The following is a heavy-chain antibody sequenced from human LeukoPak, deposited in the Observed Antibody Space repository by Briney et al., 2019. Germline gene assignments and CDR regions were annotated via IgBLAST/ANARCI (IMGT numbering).Heavy chain of an antibody. J-gene: IGHJ6*04. D-gene: IGHD3-10*01. Sequence: ASVKVSCKASGGTFSGYAISWVRQAPGQGLEWMGGIIPIFGTANYAQKFQGRVTITADKSTSTAYMELSSLRSEDTAVYYCARDRYYYGSGSLMDVWGKGTTVTVSS. CDR1: GGTFSGYA. CDR2: IIPIFGTA. V-gene: IGHV1-69*06. CDR3: ARDRYYYGSGSLMDV.